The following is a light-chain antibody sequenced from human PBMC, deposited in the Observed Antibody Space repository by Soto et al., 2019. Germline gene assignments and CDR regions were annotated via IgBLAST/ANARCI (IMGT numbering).Light chain of an antibody. V-gene: IGKV1-5*01. Sequence: DIQMTQSPSTLSASVGDRVTITCRASQSISHWLAWYQQKPGKAPKLLIYDASSLEGGVPSRFSGSGSGTEFTLTIRSLQPDDYATYYCQQYNTYSPTWTFGQGTKVDIK. J-gene: IGKJ1*01. CDR2: DAS. CDR3: QQYNTYSPTWT. CDR1: QSISHW.